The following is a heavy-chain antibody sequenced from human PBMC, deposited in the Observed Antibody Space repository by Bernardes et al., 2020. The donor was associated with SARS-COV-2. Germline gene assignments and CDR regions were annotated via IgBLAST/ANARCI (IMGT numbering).Heavy chain of an antibody. CDR1: GYSFTTYW. D-gene: IGHD2-2*01. V-gene: IGHV5-51*01. CDR3: ARTHASVMADFFDY. J-gene: IGHJ4*02. CDR2: IYPGDSDT. Sequence: GGSLKISCKGSGYSFTTYWIGWVRQMPGKGLEWMGIIYPGDSDTRYSPSFQGQVTISADKSISTAYLQWSSLKASDTAMYYCARTHASVMADFFDYWGQGTLVTVSS.